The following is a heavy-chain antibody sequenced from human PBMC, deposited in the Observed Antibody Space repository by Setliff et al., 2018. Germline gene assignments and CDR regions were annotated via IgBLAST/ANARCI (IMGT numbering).Heavy chain of an antibody. V-gene: IGHV4-39*01. Sequence: SETLSLTCRVSGGSISSGNYYWGLIRQPPGKGLEWVATIYYSGSTYSHPSLKSRLIISVDAPDNQFSVKLSSVTAADTAVYYCARHKSNGSGSYPSLYMDVWGKGIMVTVSS. CDR1: GGSISSGNYY. J-gene: IGHJ6*03. CDR3: ARHKSNGSGSYPSLYMDV. CDR2: IYYSGST. D-gene: IGHD3-10*01.